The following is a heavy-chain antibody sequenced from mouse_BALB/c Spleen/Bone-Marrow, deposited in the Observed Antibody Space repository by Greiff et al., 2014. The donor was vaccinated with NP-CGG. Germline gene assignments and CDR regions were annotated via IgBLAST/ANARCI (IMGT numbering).Heavy chain of an antibody. CDR1: GYTSTNYF. J-gene: IGHJ1*01. Sequence: ESGAELVKPGASVKLSCKASGYTSTNYFVYWVKPRPGQGLEWIGEIDPSNDATDFNEKFKNKATLTVDRSSGTAYIQLSSLTSEDSAVYYCTRSGYYGYGWYFDVWGAGTTVTVSS. CDR2: IDPSNDAT. CDR3: TRSGYYGYGWYFDV. V-gene: IGHV1S81*02. D-gene: IGHD1-2*01.